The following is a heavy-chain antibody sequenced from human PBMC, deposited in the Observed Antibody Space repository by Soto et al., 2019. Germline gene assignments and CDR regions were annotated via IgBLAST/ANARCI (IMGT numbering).Heavy chain of an antibody. V-gene: IGHV3-11*05. D-gene: IGHD2-2*01. CDR1: GFTFSDYY. J-gene: IGHJ4*02. CDR2: ISSSSSYT. Sequence: QVQLVESGGGLVKPGGSLRLSCAASGFTFSDYYMSWIRQAPGKGLEWVSYISSSSSYTNYADSVKGRFTISRDNAKNSLYLQMNSLRAEDTAVYYCAHVGPAAMEYGYWGQGTLVTVSS. CDR3: AHVGPAAMEYGY.